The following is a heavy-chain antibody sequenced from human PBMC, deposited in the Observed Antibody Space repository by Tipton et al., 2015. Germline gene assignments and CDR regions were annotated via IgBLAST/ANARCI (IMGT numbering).Heavy chain of an antibody. D-gene: IGHD4-17*01. Sequence: SLRLSCAASGFTFNSYSIHWVRQAPGKGLEWVAVISYDGSNKYYADSVKGRFTISRDNSKNTLYLQMNSLRAEDTAVYYCAKVKGQTYGDYPYFDYRGQGTLVTVSS. V-gene: IGHV3-30*18. CDR2: ISYDGSNK. CDR3: AKVKGQTYGDYPYFDY. J-gene: IGHJ4*02. CDR1: GFTFNSYS.